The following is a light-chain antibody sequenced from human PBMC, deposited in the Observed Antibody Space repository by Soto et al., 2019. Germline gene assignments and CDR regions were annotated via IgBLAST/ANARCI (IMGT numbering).Light chain of an antibody. V-gene: IGKV1-39*01. CDR1: QSISDN. CDR3: QQRYGPPYT. J-gene: IGKJ2*01. Sequence: EMTQSPPSLSASVGDRVTITCRASQSISDNLNWYQFQPGKAPKLLIYAASNLQTGVPSRFSGSGSGADFALTISGLQPEDSATYYCQQRYGPPYTFGLGTKLEIK. CDR2: AAS.